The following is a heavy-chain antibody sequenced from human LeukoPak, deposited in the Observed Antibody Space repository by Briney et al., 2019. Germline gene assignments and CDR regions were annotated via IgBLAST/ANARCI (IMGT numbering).Heavy chain of an antibody. CDR2: IYYSGST. D-gene: IGHD5-24*01. J-gene: IGHJ6*03. CDR1: GGSISSYY. V-gene: IGHV4-59*01. Sequence: SETLSLTCTVSGGSISSYYWSWIRQPPGKGLEWIGYIYYSGSTNYNPSLKSRVTISVDTSKNQFPLKLSSVTAADTAVYYCARRRVEMATINYYYYYMDVWGKGTTVTVSS. CDR3: ARRRVEMATINYYYYYMDV.